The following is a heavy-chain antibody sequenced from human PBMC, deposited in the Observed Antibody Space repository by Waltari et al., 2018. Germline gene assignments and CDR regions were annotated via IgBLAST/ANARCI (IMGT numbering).Heavy chain of an antibody. V-gene: IGHV3-30*01. J-gene: IGHJ4*02. D-gene: IGHD2-8*01. CDR1: GFTFSSYA. Sequence: QVQLVESGGGVVQPGRSLRLSCAASGFTFSSYAMHWVRQAPGKGLEGVAVISYDGSNKYYADSVKGRFTISRDNSKNTLYLQMNSLGAEDTAVYYCARDRVPNGYVDYWGQGTLVTVSS. CDR2: ISYDGSNK. CDR3: ARDRVPNGYVDY.